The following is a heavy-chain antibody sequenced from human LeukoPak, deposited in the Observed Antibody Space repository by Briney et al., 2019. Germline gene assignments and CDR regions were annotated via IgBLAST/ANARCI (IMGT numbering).Heavy chain of an antibody. CDR3: AAGDSSGYGGALDYYYYYYMDV. CDR1: GYTFTSYG. Sequence: ASVKVSCKASGYTFTSYGISWVRQAPGQGLEWMGIINPSGGSTSYAQKFQGRVTMTRDMSTSTVYMELSSLRSEDTAVYYCAAGDSSGYGGALDYYYYYYMDVWGKGTTVTVSS. D-gene: IGHD3-22*01. J-gene: IGHJ6*03. V-gene: IGHV1-46*01. CDR2: INPSGGST.